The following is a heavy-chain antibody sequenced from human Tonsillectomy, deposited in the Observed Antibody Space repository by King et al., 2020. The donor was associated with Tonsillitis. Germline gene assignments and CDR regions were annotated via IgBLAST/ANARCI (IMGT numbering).Heavy chain of an antibody. D-gene: IGHD1-26*01. CDR3: ARVMEHLTHDAFDI. Sequence: VQLQQWGAGLLKPSEALSLTCTVYGGSFSGYYWSWVRQPPGKGREWGGEINHSGSTNYNPSLKSRVTISGDTSKNQFSLKLSSVTAADTAVYYCARVMEHLTHDAFDIWGQGTMVTVSS. CDR1: GGSFSGYY. V-gene: IGHV4-34*01. CDR2: INHSGST. J-gene: IGHJ3*02.